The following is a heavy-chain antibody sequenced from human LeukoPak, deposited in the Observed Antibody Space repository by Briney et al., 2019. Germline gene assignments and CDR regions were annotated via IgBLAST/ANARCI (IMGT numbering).Heavy chain of an antibody. V-gene: IGHV4-39*07. Sequence: PSETLSLTCTVSGDSIRGLSYYWGWIRQSPGKGLEWIGEINHSGSTNYNPSLKSRVTISVDTSKNQFSLKLSSVTAADTAVYYCARGAIRYFDWLLYYWGQGTLVTVSS. CDR1: GDSIRGLSYY. CDR3: ARGAIRYFDWLLYY. D-gene: IGHD3-9*01. J-gene: IGHJ4*02. CDR2: INHSGST.